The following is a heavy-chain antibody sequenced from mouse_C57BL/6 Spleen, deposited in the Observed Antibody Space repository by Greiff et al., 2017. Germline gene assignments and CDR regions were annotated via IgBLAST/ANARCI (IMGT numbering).Heavy chain of an antibody. D-gene: IGHD2-4*01. CDR1: GFTFSDYY. CDR3: ARLPYYDYAYYAMDY. CDR2: ISNGGGST. Sequence: EVKLVESGGGLVQPGGSLKLSCAASGFTFSDYYMYWVRQTPEKRLEWVAYISNGGGSTYYPDTVKGRFTISRDNAKNTLYLQMSRLKSEDTAMYYCARLPYYDYAYYAMDYWGQGTSVTVSS. V-gene: IGHV5-12*01. J-gene: IGHJ4*01.